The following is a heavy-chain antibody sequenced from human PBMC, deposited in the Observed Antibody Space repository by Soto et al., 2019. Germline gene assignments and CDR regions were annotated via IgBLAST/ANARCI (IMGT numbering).Heavy chain of an antibody. V-gene: IGHV3-30-3*01. CDR3: AREFWGLERLYYTGYGMDV. CDR1: GFTFSSYA. J-gene: IGHJ6*02. CDR2: ISYDGSNK. D-gene: IGHD1-1*01. Sequence: QVQLVESGGGVVQPGRSLRLSCAASGFTFSSYAMHWVRQAPGKGLEWVAVISYDGSNKYYADSVKGRFTISRDNSKNXLXXQMNSLRAEDTAVYYCAREFWGLERLYYTGYGMDVWGQGTTVTVSS.